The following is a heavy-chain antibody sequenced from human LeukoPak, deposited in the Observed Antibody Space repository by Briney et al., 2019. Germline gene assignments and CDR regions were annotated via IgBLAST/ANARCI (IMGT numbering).Heavy chain of an antibody. J-gene: IGHJ4*02. CDR2: IRYDGSNK. Sequence: GGSLRLSCAASGFTFSSYGMHWVRQAPGKGLEWVAVIRYDGSNKYYADSVKGRFTISRDNSKNTLYLQMNSLRAEDTAVYYCAKDSNPWELHDYWGQGTLVTVSS. CDR1: GFTFSSYG. CDR3: AKDSNPWELHDY. D-gene: IGHD1-26*01. V-gene: IGHV3-30*02.